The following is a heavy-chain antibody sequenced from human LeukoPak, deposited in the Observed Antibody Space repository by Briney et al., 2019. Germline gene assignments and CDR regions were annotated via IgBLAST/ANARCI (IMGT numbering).Heavy chain of an antibody. V-gene: IGHV3-30*03. J-gene: IGHJ3*02. CDR2: MAADGSNI. Sequence: GRSLRLSCAASGFIFSIYGMHWVRQAPGKGLEWVALMAADGSNIYYADSVKGRFTISRDNSKNTLYLQMNSLRAEDTAVYYCAGRRRRITILDAFDIWGQGTMVTVSS. CDR1: GFIFSIYG. CDR3: AGRRRRITILDAFDI. D-gene: IGHD3-3*01.